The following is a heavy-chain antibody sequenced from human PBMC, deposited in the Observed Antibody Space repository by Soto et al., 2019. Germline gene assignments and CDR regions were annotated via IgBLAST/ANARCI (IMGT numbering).Heavy chain of an antibody. Sequence: GGSLRLSCVASGFVFKDSSIHWVRQASGKGLEWVGRIRDRAYNYATAYNASVKGRFTISRDDSTKTAYLQMNSLRTEDTAIYYCTRLISAAQDYWGQGTLVTVSS. CDR3: TRLISAAQDY. CDR2: IRDRAYNYAT. V-gene: IGHV3-73*01. D-gene: IGHD3-10*01. CDR1: GFVFKDSS. J-gene: IGHJ4*02.